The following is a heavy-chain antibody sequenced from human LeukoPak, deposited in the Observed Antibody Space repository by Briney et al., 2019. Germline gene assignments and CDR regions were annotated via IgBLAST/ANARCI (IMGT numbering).Heavy chain of an antibody. J-gene: IGHJ3*02. Sequence: ASVKVSCKASGDTFSSHGISWVRQAPGQGLEWMGRIIPVLETTTYAQKFQGRVTITADKSTSTAYMELSSLRSEGTAVYYCARDIAAKGAFDIWGQGTMVTVSS. CDR2: IIPVLETT. CDR3: ARDIAAKGAFDI. V-gene: IGHV1-69*04. D-gene: IGHD6-13*01. CDR1: GDTFSSHG.